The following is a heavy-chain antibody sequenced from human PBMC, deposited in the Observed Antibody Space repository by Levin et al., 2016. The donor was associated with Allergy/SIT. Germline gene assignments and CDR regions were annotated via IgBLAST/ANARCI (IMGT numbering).Heavy chain of an antibody. Sequence: SVKVSCKASGGTFSSYTINWVRQAPGHGLEWMGAIIPIVGTRSYAQRFQGRVTITADTSSNTAYLELSSLRSEDTAVYYCARNLLNIVGAPSAVDIWGQGTMITVSS. CDR3: ARNLLNIVGAPSAVDI. CDR2: IIPIVGTR. J-gene: IGHJ3*02. V-gene: IGHV1-69*06. CDR1: GGTFSSYT. D-gene: IGHD1-26*01.